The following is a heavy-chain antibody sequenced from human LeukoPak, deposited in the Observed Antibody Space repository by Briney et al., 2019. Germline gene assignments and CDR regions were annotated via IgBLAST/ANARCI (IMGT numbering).Heavy chain of an antibody. V-gene: IGHV4-39*01. CDR3: ARRSDSGSYQHFDY. CDR2: IYYSGST. J-gene: IGHJ4*02. CDR1: GGSISSRSYY. D-gene: IGHD1-26*01. Sequence: SETLSLTCTVSGGSISSRSYYWGWIRQPPGKGLEWIGSIYYSGSTYYNPSLKSRVTISVDTSKNQFSLKLSSVTATDTDVYYCARRSDSGSYQHFDYWGQGTLVTVSS.